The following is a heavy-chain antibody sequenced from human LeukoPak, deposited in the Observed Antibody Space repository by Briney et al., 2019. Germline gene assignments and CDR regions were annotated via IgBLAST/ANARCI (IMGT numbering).Heavy chain of an antibody. CDR3: ARDYAGDTSGLVLDY. J-gene: IGHJ4*02. CDR2: VSYDGSNK. V-gene: IGHV3-30*04. Sequence: PGGSLRPSCAASGFTFSSYAMHWVRQAPGKGLEWVAVVSYDGSNKYYTDSVKGRFTISGDNAKKSLILQMNSLRADDTAVYYCARDYAGDTSGLVLDYWGQGTLVTVSS. CDR1: GFTFSSYA. D-gene: IGHD3-22*01.